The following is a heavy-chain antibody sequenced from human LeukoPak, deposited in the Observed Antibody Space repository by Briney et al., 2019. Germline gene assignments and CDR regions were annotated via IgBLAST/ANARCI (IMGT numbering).Heavy chain of an antibody. CDR1: GYSISNGDY. Sequence: SETLSLTCAVSGYSISNGDYWGWIRQPPGKGLEWIGSIYDSGSTYYNPSLKSRVTISADTSKNQFSLKLSSVTAADTAFYYCARKYSSSPYYSDCWGQGTLVTVSS. J-gene: IGHJ4*02. V-gene: IGHV4-38-2*01. D-gene: IGHD6-13*01. CDR2: IYDSGST. CDR3: ARKYSSSPYYSDC.